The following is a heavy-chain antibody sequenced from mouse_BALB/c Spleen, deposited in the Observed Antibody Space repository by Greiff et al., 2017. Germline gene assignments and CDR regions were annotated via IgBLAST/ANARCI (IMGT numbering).Heavy chain of an antibody. V-gene: IGHV1S81*02. Sequence: QVQLQQPGAELVKPGASVKLSCKASGYTFTSYWMHWVKQRPGQGLEWIGEINPSNGRTNYNEKFKSKATLTVGKSSSTAYMQLSSLTSEDSAVYYCARRGDGDYWGQGTTLTVSS. J-gene: IGHJ2*01. D-gene: IGHD3-3*01. CDR1: GYTFTSYW. CDR2: INPSNGRT. CDR3: ARRGDGDY.